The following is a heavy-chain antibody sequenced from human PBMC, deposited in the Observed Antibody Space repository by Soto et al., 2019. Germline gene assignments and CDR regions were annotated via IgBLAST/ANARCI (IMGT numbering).Heavy chain of an antibody. CDR3: APQKGWFQSFDY. CDR1: GFTFSSYA. J-gene: IGHJ4*02. D-gene: IGHD2-15*01. Sequence: SGFTFSSYAMSWVRQAPGKGLEWVSAISGSGGSTYYADSVKGRFTISRDNSKNTLYLQMNSLRAEDTAVYYCAPQKGWFQSFDYWGQGTLVTVSS. V-gene: IGHV3-23*01. CDR2: ISGSGGST.